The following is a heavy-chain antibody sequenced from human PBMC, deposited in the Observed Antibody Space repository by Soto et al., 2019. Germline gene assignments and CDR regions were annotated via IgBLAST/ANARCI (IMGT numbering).Heavy chain of an antibody. Sequence: QVQLQESGPGLVKPSETLSLTCTVSGGSTRNYFWSWIRQPPGKGLEWMGCIYYSGPTHYNSSLKSRVTISLDTSKNQFSLRLRSVTAADTAVYYCARYVNPYDTAVWFDPWGQGTLVTVSS. V-gene: IGHV4-59*01. J-gene: IGHJ5*02. D-gene: IGHD3-9*01. CDR3: ARYVNPYDTAVWFDP. CDR2: IYYSGPT. CDR1: GGSTRNYF.